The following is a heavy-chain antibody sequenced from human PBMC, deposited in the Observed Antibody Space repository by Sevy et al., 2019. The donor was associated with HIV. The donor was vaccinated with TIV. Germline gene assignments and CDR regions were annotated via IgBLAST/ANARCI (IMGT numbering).Heavy chain of an antibody. CDR2: MSTNTGNP. Sequence: ASVKVSCKASGYNFGSYNMNWVRQAPGQGLEWMGWMSTNTGNPTCVQGFTGRFVFSLDTSVSTAYLEISSLKAEDTAVYYCARELGPFDYWGHGTRVTVSS. CDR1: GYNFGSYN. CDR3: ARELGPFDY. J-gene: IGHJ4*01. V-gene: IGHV7-4-1*02. D-gene: IGHD3-16*01.